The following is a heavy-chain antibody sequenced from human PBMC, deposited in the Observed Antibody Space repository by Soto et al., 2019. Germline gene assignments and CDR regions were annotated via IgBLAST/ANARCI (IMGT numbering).Heavy chain of an antibody. V-gene: IGHV4-34*01. CDR3: ARQTYYYDSSGYYTFDY. D-gene: IGHD3-22*01. J-gene: IGHJ4*02. CDR1: GGSFSGYY. Sequence: SSETLSLTCAVYGGSFSGYYWSWIRQPPGKGLEWIGEINHSGSTNYNPSLKSRVTISVDTSKNQFSLKLSSVTAADTAVYYCARQTYYYDSSGYYTFDYWGQGTLVTVSS. CDR2: INHSGST.